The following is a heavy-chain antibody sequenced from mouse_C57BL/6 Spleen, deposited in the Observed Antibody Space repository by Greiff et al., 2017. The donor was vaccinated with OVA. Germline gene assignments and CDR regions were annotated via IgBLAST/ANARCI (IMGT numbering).Heavy chain of an antibody. D-gene: IGHD1-1*01. Sequence: VQLQQSGPGLVKPSQSLSLTCSVTGYSITSGYYWNWIRQFPGNKLEWMGYISYDGSNNYNPSLKNRISITRDTSKNQFFLKLNSVTTEDTATYYCAREVYYYGSSYDFDVWGTGTTVTVSS. CDR1: GYSITSGYY. CDR3: AREVYYYGSSYDFDV. V-gene: IGHV3-6*01. J-gene: IGHJ1*03. CDR2: ISYDGSN.